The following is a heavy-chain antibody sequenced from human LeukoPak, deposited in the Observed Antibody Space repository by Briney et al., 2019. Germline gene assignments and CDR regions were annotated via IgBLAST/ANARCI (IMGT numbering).Heavy chain of an antibody. D-gene: IGHD2-15*01. CDR1: GFTFSSYW. V-gene: IGHV3-74*01. CDR3: AREEDCSGGSCSEPSLGY. Sequence: QSGGSLRLSCAASGFTFSSYWMHWVRQAPGKGLVWVSRINSDGSSTSYADSVKGRFTISRDNAKNTLYLQMNSLRAEDTAVYYCAREEDCSGGSCSEPSLGYWGQGTLVTVSS. J-gene: IGHJ4*02. CDR2: INSDGSST.